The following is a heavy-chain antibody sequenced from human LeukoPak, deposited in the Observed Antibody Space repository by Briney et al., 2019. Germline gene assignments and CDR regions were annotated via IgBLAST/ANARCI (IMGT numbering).Heavy chain of an antibody. CDR1: GSTVKSNY. CDR2: IYSGGDT. Sequence: GGSPRLSCAVSGSTVKSNYMSWARQAPGKGLEWVSVIYSGGDTYYADSLKGLFTISRDTSKNTVHLQMNNLRPEDTDVYYCARLDDSNSRRPENDAFDVWGQGTTVTVSS. D-gene: IGHD3-22*01. J-gene: IGHJ3*01. CDR3: ARLDDSNSRRPENDAFDV. V-gene: IGHV3-66*02.